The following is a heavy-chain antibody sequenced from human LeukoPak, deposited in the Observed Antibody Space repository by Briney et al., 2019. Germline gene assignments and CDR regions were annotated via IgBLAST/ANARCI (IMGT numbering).Heavy chain of an antibody. CDR1: GFTFSNYA. CDR2: ISGSGGST. CDR3: AKEGGYSGYKY. Sequence: GGFLRLSCAASGFTFSNYAMSWVRQAPGTGLEWVSAISGSGGSTYYADSVKGRFTISRDNSKNTLYLQMNSLRAEDTAVYYCAKEGGYSGYKYWGQGTLVTVSS. V-gene: IGHV3-23*01. J-gene: IGHJ4*02. D-gene: IGHD5-12*01.